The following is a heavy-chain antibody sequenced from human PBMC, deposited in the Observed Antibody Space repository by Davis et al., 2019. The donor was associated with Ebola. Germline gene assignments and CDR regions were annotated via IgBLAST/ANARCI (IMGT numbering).Heavy chain of an antibody. CDR2: INRDGSDI. V-gene: IGHV3-74*03. J-gene: IGHJ4*02. Sequence: GESLKISCAASGFTFSSYAIHWVRQVPGKGLVWVSRINRDGSDIKYADSVKGRFTISRDNAKNTLYLQLNNLRAEDTGVYYCASLDYWGQGTLVTVSS. CDR1: GFTFSSYA. CDR3: ASLDY.